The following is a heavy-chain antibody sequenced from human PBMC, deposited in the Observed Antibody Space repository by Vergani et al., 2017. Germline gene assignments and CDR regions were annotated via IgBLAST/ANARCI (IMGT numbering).Heavy chain of an antibody. V-gene: IGHV3-23*01. D-gene: IGHD3-10*01. CDR1: GVTFDTYT. CDR3: TTAWGLYYLHGEYFQY. Sequence: EVQLLESGRGLVQPGGSRRLSCAGAGVTFDTYTMAYVRQAPGKGLEWVATISSGGGDIFYADSVKGRFTISRDNSKNTLFLQMNSLKDEDTAVYYCTTAWGLYYLHGEYFQYWGRGTLVSVSS. J-gene: IGHJ1*01. CDR2: ISSGGGDI.